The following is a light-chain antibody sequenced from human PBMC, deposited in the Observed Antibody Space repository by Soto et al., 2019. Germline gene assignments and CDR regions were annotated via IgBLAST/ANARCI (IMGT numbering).Light chain of an antibody. Sequence: QPVLTQPPSVSEAPRQRVTISCSGSSSNIGNNAVNWYQQLPGKAPKLLIYYDDLLPSGVSDRFSGSKSGTSASLAISGLQSEDEADYYCAAWDDSLNGPRVVFGGGTKLTVL. CDR3: AAWDDSLNGPRVV. CDR1: SSNIGNNA. V-gene: IGLV1-36*01. J-gene: IGLJ2*01. CDR2: YDD.